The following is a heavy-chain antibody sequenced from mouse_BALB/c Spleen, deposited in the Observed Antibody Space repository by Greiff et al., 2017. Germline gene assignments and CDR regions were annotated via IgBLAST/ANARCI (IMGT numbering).Heavy chain of an antibody. CDR1: GYAFTSYN. Sequence: VQLQQSGPELVKPGASVKVSCKASGYAFTSYNMYWVKQSHGKSLEWIGYIDPYNGGTSYNQKFKGKATLTVDKSSSTAYMHLNSLTSEDSAVYYCARNLYYYGSSHFDYWGQGTTLTVSA. CDR2: IDPYNGGT. CDR3: ARNLYYYGSSHFDY. V-gene: IGHV1S135*01. J-gene: IGHJ2*01. D-gene: IGHD1-1*01.